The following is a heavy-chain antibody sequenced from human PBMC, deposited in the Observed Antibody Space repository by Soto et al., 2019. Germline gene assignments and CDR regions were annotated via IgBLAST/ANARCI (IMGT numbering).Heavy chain of an antibody. D-gene: IGHD2-15*01. Sequence: PGGSLRLSCAASGFTFSRYGMHWVRQAPGKGLEWVSFIAFTGSPTYYSDSVKGRFTVSKDISKKTVYLQMNSLRVEDTAIYYCAKDRVSDGIYSSDYWGRGVLVTVSS. CDR3: AKDRVSDGIYSSDY. V-gene: IGHV3-NL1*01. CDR2: IAFTGSPT. CDR1: GFTFSRYG. J-gene: IGHJ4*02.